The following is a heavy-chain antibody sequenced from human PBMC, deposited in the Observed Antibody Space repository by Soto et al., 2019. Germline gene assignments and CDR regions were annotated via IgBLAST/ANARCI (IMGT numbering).Heavy chain of an antibody. CDR2: ISNDGRDK. Sequence: VQLVESGGGVVQPGTSLRLSYAASGFTFNNYGMHWVRQAPGTGLEWVATISNDGRDKYYADSVKGRLTISRDNSKNTLYLQMNSLRAEDTAVYYCAKDQGIAASHGVDWGQGTLVTVSS. CDR1: GFTFNNYG. J-gene: IGHJ3*01. V-gene: IGHV3-30*18. CDR3: AKDQGIAASHGVD. D-gene: IGHD6-13*01.